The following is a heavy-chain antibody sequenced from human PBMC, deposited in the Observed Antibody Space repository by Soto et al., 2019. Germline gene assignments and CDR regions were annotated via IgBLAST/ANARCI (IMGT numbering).Heavy chain of an antibody. CDR1: GYTLTELS. CDR3: ATDSGSYDFWSGYPRYYYYGMDV. J-gene: IGHJ6*02. CDR2: FDPEDGET. D-gene: IGHD3-3*01. Sequence: ASVKVSCKVSGYTLTELSMHWVRQAPGKGLEWMGGFDPEDGETIYAQKFQGRVTMTEDTSTDTAYMELSSLRSEDTAVYYCATDSGSYDFWSGYPRYYYYGMDVWGQGTTVTVSS. V-gene: IGHV1-24*01.